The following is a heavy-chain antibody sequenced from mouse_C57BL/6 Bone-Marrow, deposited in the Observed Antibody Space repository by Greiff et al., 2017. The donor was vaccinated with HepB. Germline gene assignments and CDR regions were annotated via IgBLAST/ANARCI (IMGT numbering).Heavy chain of an antibody. CDR3: ARGDYYGSSV. D-gene: IGHD1-1*01. Sequence: VQLQQPGAELVMPGASVKLSCKASGYTFTSYWMHWVKQRPGQGLEWIGEIDPSDSYTNYNQKFKGKSTLTVDKSSSTAYMQLSSLTSEDSAFYYCARGDYYGSSVWGTGTTVTVSS. V-gene: IGHV1-69*01. CDR2: IDPSDSYT. J-gene: IGHJ1*03. CDR1: GYTFTSYW.